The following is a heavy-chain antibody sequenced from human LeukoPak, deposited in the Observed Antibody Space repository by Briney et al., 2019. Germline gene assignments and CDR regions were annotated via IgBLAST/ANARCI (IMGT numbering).Heavy chain of an antibody. CDR2: ISSSSSTI. J-gene: IGHJ3*02. D-gene: IGHD3-3*01. CDR1: GFTFSSYS. CDR3: AREEWFDAFDI. Sequence: QPGGSLRLSCAASGFTFSSYSMNWVRQAPGKGLEWVSYISSSSSTIYYADSVKGRFTISRDNAKNSLYLQMNSLRAEDTAVYYCAREEWFDAFDIWGQGTMVTASS. V-gene: IGHV3-48*01.